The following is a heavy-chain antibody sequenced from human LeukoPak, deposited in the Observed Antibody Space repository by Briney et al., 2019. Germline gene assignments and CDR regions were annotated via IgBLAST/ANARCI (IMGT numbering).Heavy chain of an antibody. CDR1: GYTFTSYD. Sequence: ASVKVSCKASGYTFTSYDINWVRQATGQGPEWMGWMNPNSGNTGYAQKFQGRVTMTRNTSISTAYMELSSLRSEDTAVYYCASRLWGHYYYYGMDVWGQGTTVTVSS. V-gene: IGHV1-8*01. J-gene: IGHJ6*02. CDR3: ASRLWGHYYYYGMDV. CDR2: MNPNSGNT. D-gene: IGHD3-16*01.